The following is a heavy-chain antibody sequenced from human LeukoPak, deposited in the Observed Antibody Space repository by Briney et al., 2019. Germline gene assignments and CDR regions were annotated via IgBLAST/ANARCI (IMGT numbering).Heavy chain of an antibody. CDR1: GFTVSSNY. V-gene: IGHV3-15*01. CDR2: IKSKTDGGTT. J-gene: IGHJ5*02. Sequence: GGSLGLSCAASGFTVSSNYMSWVRQAPGKGLEWVGRIKSKTDGGTTDYAAPVKGRFTISRDDSKNTLYLQMNSLKTEDTAVYYCTTDGSYYGSGSYYNSENWFDPWGQGTLVTVSS. CDR3: TTDGSYYGSGSYYNSENWFDP. D-gene: IGHD3-10*01.